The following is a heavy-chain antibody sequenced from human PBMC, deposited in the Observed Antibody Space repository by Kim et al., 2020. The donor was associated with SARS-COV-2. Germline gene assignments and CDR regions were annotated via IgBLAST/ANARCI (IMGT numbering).Heavy chain of an antibody. J-gene: IGHJ4*02. V-gene: IGHV3-23*01. Sequence: SGGSTYYADSVKGRFTISRDNSKNTLYLQMNSLRAEDTAVYYCAKDFGNYWGQGTLVTVSS. D-gene: IGHD3-10*01. CDR2: SGGST. CDR3: AKDFGNY.